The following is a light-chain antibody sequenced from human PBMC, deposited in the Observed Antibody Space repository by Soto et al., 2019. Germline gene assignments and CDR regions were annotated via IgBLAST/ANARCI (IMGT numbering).Light chain of an antibody. CDR2: LNSDGSH. CDR3: QTWGTGIRV. Sequence: QTVVTQSPSASASLGASVKLTCTLSSGHSSYAIAWHQQQPETGPRYLMKLNSDGSHSKGDGIPDRFSGSSSGAERYLSISSLQSEDEADYYCQTWGTGIRVFGTGTKLPVL. CDR1: SGHSSYA. J-gene: IGLJ1*01. V-gene: IGLV4-69*01.